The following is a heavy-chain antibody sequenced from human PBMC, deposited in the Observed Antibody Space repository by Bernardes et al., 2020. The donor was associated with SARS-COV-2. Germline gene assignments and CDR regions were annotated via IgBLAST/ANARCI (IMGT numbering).Heavy chain of an antibody. Sequence: GGSLRLSCTASGFTFSIYAMSWVRQAPGKWLEWVSAISGRGGSTCYADSVIGRFTISRDNSTNTLYMQMNSLRAEDTAVYYCAKVIAAAGKGGVFDYYYGMDVWGQGTTVTVSS. CDR2: ISGRGGST. J-gene: IGHJ6*02. V-gene: IGHV3-23*01. D-gene: IGHD6-13*01. CDR3: AKVIAAAGKGGVFDYYYGMDV. CDR1: GFTFSIYA.